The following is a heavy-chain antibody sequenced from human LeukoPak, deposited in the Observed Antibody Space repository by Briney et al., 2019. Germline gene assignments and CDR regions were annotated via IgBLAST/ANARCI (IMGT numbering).Heavy chain of an antibody. Sequence: SETLSLTCTVSGGSISTINYYWGWIRQPPGKGPEWIGTIYHSGSTYYNPSLKGRVTISVDTSKNQFSLKLSSVTAADTAVYYCARHEGYYYGSGSRYFDYWGQGTLVTVSS. D-gene: IGHD3-10*01. CDR3: ARHEGYYYGSGSRYFDY. J-gene: IGHJ4*02. CDR2: IYHSGST. CDR1: GGSISTINYY. V-gene: IGHV4-39*01.